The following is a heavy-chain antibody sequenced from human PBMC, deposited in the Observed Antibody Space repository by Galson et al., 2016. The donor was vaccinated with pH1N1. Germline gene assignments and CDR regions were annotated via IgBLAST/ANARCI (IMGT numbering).Heavy chain of an antibody. CDR3: ASHPGGACDV. J-gene: IGHJ3*01. CDR2: IYYTGAT. CDR1: GASITTSSYH. V-gene: IGHV4-39*02. D-gene: IGHD3-10*01. Sequence: SETLSLTCSVSGASITTSSYHWGWVRQAPGKGLEWIGHIYYTGATSYNPSLSSRVTISVDPSKNACSLKLTSVAAADTAVYFCASHPGGACDVWGQGTMVSVSA.